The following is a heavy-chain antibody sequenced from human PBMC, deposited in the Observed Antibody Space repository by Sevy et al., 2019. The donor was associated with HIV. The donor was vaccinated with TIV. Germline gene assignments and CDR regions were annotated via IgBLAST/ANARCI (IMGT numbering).Heavy chain of an antibody. V-gene: IGHV3-21*01. D-gene: IGHD6-19*01. J-gene: IGHJ4*02. CDR2: ISSSSSYI. Sequence: GGSLRLSCAASGFTFSSYSMNWVRQAPGKGLEWVSSISSSSSYIYYADSVKGRFTISRDNAKNSLYLQMNSLRAEDTAVYYCARSQGKSIAVAQRNYYFDYWGQGTLVTVSS. CDR3: ARSQGKSIAVAQRNYYFDY. CDR1: GFTFSSYS.